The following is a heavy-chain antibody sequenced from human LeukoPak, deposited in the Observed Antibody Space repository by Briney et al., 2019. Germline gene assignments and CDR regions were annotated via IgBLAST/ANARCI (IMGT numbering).Heavy chain of an antibody. CDR3: ARSTGGVVVAANTNWFDP. CDR2: INPNSGGT. V-gene: IGHV1-2*02. CDR1: GYTFTGYY. Sequence: ASVKVSCKASGYTFTGYYMHWVRQAPGQGLEWMGWINPNSGGTNYAQKLQGRVTMTTDTSTSTAYMELRSLRSDDTAVYYCARSTGGVVVAANTNWFDPWGQGTLVTVSS. J-gene: IGHJ5*02. D-gene: IGHD2-15*01.